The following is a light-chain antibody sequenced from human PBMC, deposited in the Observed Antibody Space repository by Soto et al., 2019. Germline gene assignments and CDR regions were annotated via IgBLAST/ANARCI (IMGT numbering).Light chain of an antibody. J-gene: IGKJ2*01. V-gene: IGKV1-5*01. Sequence: DIQMTQSPSTLSASVGDRVTITCRASQSVTNWLAWYQQKPGKAPNLLIYDASRLQSGIPSRFSGSGSGTEFTLPISSLQPDDFTTYYCHQYTTYPYTFGQGTKLEIK. CDR2: DAS. CDR3: HQYTTYPYT. CDR1: QSVTNW.